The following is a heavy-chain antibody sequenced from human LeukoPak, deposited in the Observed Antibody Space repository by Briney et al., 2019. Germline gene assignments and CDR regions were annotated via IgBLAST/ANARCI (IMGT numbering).Heavy chain of an antibody. V-gene: IGHV6-1*01. CDR2: TYYRSRWIN. Sequence: SQTLSLTCAISVDSVSSSSAWNWIRQSPSRGLEWLGRTYYRSRWINDYAVSVQSRLIIIPDTSKNQFSLHLNSVTPEDTAVYYCARNYRPDFDYWGQGTLVTVSS. CDR1: VDSVSSSSA. CDR3: ARNYRPDFDY. D-gene: IGHD3-10*01. J-gene: IGHJ4*02.